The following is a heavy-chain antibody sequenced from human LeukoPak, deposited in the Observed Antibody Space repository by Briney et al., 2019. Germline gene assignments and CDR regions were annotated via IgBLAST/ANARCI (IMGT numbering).Heavy chain of an antibody. CDR2: ISGSGGST. D-gene: IGHD3-22*01. V-gene: IGHV3-23*01. CDR1: GFTFSSYA. J-gene: IGHJ3*02. Sequence: GGSLRLSCAASGFTFSSYAMSWVRQAPGKGLEWVSAISGSGGSTYYADSVKGQFTISRDNSKNTLYLQMNSLRAEDTAVYYCAKGRPSSGYYPGAFDIWGQGTMVTVSS. CDR3: AKGRPSSGYYPGAFDI.